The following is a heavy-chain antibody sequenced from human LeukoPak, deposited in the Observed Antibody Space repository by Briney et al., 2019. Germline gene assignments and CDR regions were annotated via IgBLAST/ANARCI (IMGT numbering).Heavy chain of an antibody. J-gene: IGHJ4*02. CDR3: ARANFLYCSSTTCLFDY. V-gene: IGHV1-2*02. CDR2: INPNDGDT. D-gene: IGHD2-2*01. Sequence: PGASVTVSCKASGYTFTDYYMHWVRQAPGQGFEWMGWINPNDGDTNYAQKFQGRVTMTRDTSISTAHMEVSRLRSDDTAVYYCARANFLYCSSTTCLFDYWGQGTLVTVSS. CDR1: GYTFTDYY.